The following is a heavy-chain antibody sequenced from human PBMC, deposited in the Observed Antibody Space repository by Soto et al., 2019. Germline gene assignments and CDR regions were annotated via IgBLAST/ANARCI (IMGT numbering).Heavy chain of an antibody. CDR2: IWFDGSKK. CDR1: GFTFRSYG. J-gene: IGHJ3*02. CDR3: ARLHLAYCGGDCYSRGAFDI. D-gene: IGHD2-21*01. Sequence: GGSLRLSCAASGFTFRSYGIHWVRQAPGKGLEWVALIWFDGSKKYYVDSVKGRFAVSRDNSKNTLYLQMNSLGAEDTAVYYCARLHLAYCGGDCYSRGAFDIWGQGTMVTVSS. V-gene: IGHV3-33*01.